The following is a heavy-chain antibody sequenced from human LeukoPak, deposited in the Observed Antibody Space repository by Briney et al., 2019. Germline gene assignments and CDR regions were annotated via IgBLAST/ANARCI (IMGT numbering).Heavy chain of an antibody. CDR2: IYPGDSDT. Sequence: GESLKISCKGSGYSFTSYWIGWVRQMPGKGLEWMGSIYPGDSDTRYSPSFQGQVTISADKSISTAYLQWSSLKASDTAMYYCARQYCSGGSCYPNYFDYWGQGTLVTVSS. CDR1: GYSFTSYW. V-gene: IGHV5-51*01. CDR3: ARQYCSGGSCYPNYFDY. J-gene: IGHJ4*02. D-gene: IGHD2-15*01.